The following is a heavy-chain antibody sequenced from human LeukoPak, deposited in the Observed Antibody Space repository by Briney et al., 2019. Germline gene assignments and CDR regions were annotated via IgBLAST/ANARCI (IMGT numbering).Heavy chain of an antibody. V-gene: IGHV3-74*01. CDR2: INSDGRRT. Sequence: GGSLRLSCAASGFTISNHWLHWVRQAPGKGLVWVSRINSDGRRTSYADSVKGRFTISRDNAKNTLYLQMNSLRPDDTAVYYCAREVEVVPATMGAYYCYYMDDWGKGTMVTVSS. CDR3: AREVEVVPATMGAYYCYYMDD. D-gene: IGHD2-2*01. CDR1: GFTISNHW. J-gene: IGHJ6*03.